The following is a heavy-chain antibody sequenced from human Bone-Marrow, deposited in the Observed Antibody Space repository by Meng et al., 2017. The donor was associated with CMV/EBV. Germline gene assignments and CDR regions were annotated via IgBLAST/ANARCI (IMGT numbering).Heavy chain of an antibody. V-gene: IGHV3-30-3*01. CDR3: ARPPVGLTTTTGRVYY. J-gene: IGHJ4*02. CDR1: GFTFSSYA. Sequence: GGSLRLSCAASGFTFSSYAMHWVRQAPGKGLEWVAVISYDGSNKYYADSVKGRFTISRDNSKNTLYLQMNSLRAEDTAVYYCARPPVGLTTTTGRVYYWGQGTLVAVSS. D-gene: IGHD4-11*01. CDR2: ISYDGSNK.